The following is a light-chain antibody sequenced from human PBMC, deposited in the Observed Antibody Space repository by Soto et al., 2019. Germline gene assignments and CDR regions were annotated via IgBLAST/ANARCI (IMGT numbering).Light chain of an antibody. CDR1: SSDIGRYNL. CDR3: CSYVGSQNYV. J-gene: IGLJ1*01. Sequence: QSALAQPASVSGSPGQSIAISCTGTSSDIGRYNLVSWYQQHPGKAPKLIIYETDKRPSGISDHFSGSRSGNTASLTISGLHADDEADYYFCSYVGSQNYVFGPGTKVTVL. V-gene: IGLV2-23*01. CDR2: ETD.